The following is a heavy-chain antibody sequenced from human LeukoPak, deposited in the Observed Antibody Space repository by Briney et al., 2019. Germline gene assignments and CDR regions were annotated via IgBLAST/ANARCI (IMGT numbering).Heavy chain of an antibody. J-gene: IGHJ6*02. D-gene: IGHD3-10*01. CDR1: GFTFATYS. V-gene: IGHV3-21*01. Sequence: GGSLRLSCAASGFTFATYSMNWVRQAPGKGLEWVSAISSSSGYMYYADSVRGRFTISRDNAKNSLYLQMNSLRAEDTAVYYCARDSAHHPVRGVMGPYGMDVWGQGTTVTAS. CDR3: ARDSAHHPVRGVMGPYGMDV. CDR2: ISSSSGYM.